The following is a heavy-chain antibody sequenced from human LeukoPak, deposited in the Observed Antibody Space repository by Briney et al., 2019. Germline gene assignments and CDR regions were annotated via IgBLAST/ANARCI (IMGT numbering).Heavy chain of an antibody. Sequence: SETLSLTCTVSGGSISSSSYYWGWIRQPPGKGLEWIGSIYYSRSTYSNTSLKSRVTISVDTSKNQFSLKLSSVTAADTAVYYCARVPTVTFFDYWGQGTLVTVSS. J-gene: IGHJ4*02. D-gene: IGHD4-17*01. CDR3: ARVPTVTFFDY. V-gene: IGHV4-39*01. CDR2: IYYSRST. CDR1: GGSISSSSYY.